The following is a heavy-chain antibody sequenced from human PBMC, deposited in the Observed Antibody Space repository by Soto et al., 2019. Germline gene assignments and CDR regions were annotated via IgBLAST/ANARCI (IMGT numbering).Heavy chain of an antibody. J-gene: IGHJ4*02. D-gene: IGHD3-16*02. Sequence: QVQLQQWGAGLLKPSETLSLTCAVYGGSFSGYYWSWIRQPPGKGLEWIGEINHSGSTNYNPSLKSRVTISVDPSKNQFSLKLSSVTAADTAVYYCARGGGYDYIWGSYRSSYYFDYWGQGTLVTVSS. CDR3: ARGGGYDYIWGSYRSSYYFDY. CDR2: INHSGST. V-gene: IGHV4-34*01. CDR1: GGSFSGYY.